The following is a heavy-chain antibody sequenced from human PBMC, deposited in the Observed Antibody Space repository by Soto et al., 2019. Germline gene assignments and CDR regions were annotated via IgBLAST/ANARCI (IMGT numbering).Heavy chain of an antibody. D-gene: IGHD3-22*01. CDR2: INPHRGDT. J-gene: IGHJ4*02. Sequence: ASVKVSCKASGYSFSGDYRHWVRRAPGQGRQWMGWINPHRGDTNYAEKFQGRVTMTRDPSISTAYMELSRLRSDDTAVYYCARGGSSGYYYGDYWGQGTLVTVSS. CDR3: ARGGSSGYYYGDY. V-gene: IGHV1-2*02. CDR1: GYSFSGDY.